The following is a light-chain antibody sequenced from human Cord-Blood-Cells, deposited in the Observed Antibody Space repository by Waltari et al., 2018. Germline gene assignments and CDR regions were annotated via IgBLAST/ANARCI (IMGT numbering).Light chain of an antibody. J-gene: IGLJ3*02. CDR3: CSYAGSYTWV. CDR2: HAS. Sequence: QSALTQPRSVSGSPGQSVTISCTRTSSDVGGYNYVSWYQQHPGKAPKLMIYHASKRPSGVPDRFSGSKSGNTASLTISGLQAEDEADYYCCSYAGSYTWVFGGGTKLTVL. V-gene: IGLV2-11*01. CDR1: SSDVGGYNY.